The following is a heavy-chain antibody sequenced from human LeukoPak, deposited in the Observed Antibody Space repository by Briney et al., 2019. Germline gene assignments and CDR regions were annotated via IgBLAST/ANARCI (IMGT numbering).Heavy chain of an antibody. V-gene: IGHV3-74*01. CDR3: ARASTTVPNLLDH. Sequence: AGPLRLSCAASGFTFSTYWMHWVRQAPGKGLVGVARIKGDGSSTIYADSVKGRFNISRDNSKNTLYLQTSSLRVEDTAVYYCARASTTVPNLLDHWGRGTLVTVSS. CDR2: IKGDGSST. D-gene: IGHD4-17*01. CDR1: GFTFSTYW. J-gene: IGHJ4*02.